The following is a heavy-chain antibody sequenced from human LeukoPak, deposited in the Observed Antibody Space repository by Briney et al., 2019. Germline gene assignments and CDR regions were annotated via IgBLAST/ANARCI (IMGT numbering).Heavy chain of an antibody. D-gene: IGHD3-16*01. CDR3: ARKGGGFDYWPN. V-gene: IGHV3-20*04. Sequence: GGSLRLSCAASGFTFDDYGMGWVRQPPGKGLEWISSVNWNGDDTAYADSVRGRFTVSRDNINNFLYLELTSLTADDPAFYYGARKGGGFDYWPNWGQGTLVIVSS. CDR1: GFTFDDYG. J-gene: IGHJ4*02. CDR2: VNWNGDDT.